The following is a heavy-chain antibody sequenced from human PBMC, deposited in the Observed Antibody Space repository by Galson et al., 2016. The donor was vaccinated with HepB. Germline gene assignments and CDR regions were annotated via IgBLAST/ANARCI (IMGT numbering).Heavy chain of an antibody. CDR1: GYTFTGYY. CDR3: SSSRSAPDYNGMDV. V-gene: IGHV1-2*04. Sequence: SVKVSCKASGYTFTGYYMHWVRQAPGQGLEWMGWINCNTGGTNYAQKFQGWVTMTRDTSISTAFMELSRLKPDDTAVYYCSSSRSAPDYNGMDVWGQGTTVTVSS. J-gene: IGHJ6*02. CDR2: INCNTGGT.